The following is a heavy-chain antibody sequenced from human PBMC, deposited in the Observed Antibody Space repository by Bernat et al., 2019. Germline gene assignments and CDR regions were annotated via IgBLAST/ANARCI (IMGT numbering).Heavy chain of an antibody. Sequence: EVQLVESGGGLVQPGGSLRLSCAASGFTFSSYWMHWVRQAPGKGLVWVSRINSDGSSTSYADSVKGRFTISRDNAKNTLYLQMNSLRAEDTAVYYCARDRVNTAMVPLLNWFDAWGQGTLVTVSS. CDR1: GFTFSSYW. CDR3: ARDRVNTAMVPLLNWFDA. J-gene: IGHJ5*02. D-gene: IGHD5-18*01. V-gene: IGHV3-74*01. CDR2: INSDGSST.